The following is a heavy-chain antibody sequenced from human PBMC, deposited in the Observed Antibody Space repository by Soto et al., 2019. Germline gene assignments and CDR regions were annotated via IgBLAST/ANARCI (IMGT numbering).Heavy chain of an antibody. J-gene: IGHJ4*02. CDR2: TRNKANSYTT. CDR3: ARVRGGYSGYDHSSSWYGESIDY. V-gene: IGHV3-72*01. D-gene: IGHD5-12*01. CDR1: GFTFSDHY. Sequence: GGSLRLSCAASGFTFSDHYMDWVRQAPGKGLEWVGRTRNKANSYTTEYAASVKGRFTISRDDSKNSLYLQMNSLKTEDTAVYYCARVRGGYSGYDHSSSWYGESIDYWGQGTLVTVSS.